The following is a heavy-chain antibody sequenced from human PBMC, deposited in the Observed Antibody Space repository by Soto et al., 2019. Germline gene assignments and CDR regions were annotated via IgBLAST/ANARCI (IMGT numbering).Heavy chain of an antibody. D-gene: IGHD3-3*01. CDR2: INAVGSSL. Sequence: PGGSLRLSCTASGFDFSITWIHWVRQVPGKGLVWVSRINAVGSSLIYADSVKGRFTISRDNAKNTVYLQMSSLRVEDTAVYYCAKDWYHTTDYWGQGTPVTVSS. CDR1: GFDFSITW. V-gene: IGHV3-74*01. CDR3: AKDWYHTTDY. J-gene: IGHJ4*02.